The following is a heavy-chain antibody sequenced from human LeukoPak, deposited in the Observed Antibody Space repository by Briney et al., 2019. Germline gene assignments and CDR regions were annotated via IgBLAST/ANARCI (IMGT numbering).Heavy chain of an antibody. Sequence: GASVKVSCKASGYTFTGYYMHWVRQAPGQGLDWMGWINPNSGGTNYAQKFQGRVTMTRDTSISTAYMELSRLRSDDTAVYYCARVKQYQLLAFDPWGQGTLVTVSS. CDR1: GYTFTGYY. V-gene: IGHV1-2*02. CDR2: INPNSGGT. J-gene: IGHJ5*02. CDR3: ARVKQYQLLAFDP. D-gene: IGHD2-2*01.